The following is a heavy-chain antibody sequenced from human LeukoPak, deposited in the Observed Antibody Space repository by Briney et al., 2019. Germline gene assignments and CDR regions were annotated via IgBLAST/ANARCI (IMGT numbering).Heavy chain of an antibody. Sequence: PGGSLRLSCAASGFTVSNTFMSWVRQAPGKGLEWVSVIYSDGSIYYVDSVKDRFTISRDNSKNTLYLQMNRLRAEDTAVYYCAREHIAAAGSFDYWGQGTLVTVSS. CDR1: GFTVSNTF. V-gene: IGHV3-66*01. CDR2: IYSDGSI. CDR3: AREHIAAAGSFDY. D-gene: IGHD6-13*01. J-gene: IGHJ4*02.